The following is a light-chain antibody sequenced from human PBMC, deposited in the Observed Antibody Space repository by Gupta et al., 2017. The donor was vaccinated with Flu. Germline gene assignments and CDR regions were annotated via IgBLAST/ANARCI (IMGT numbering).Light chain of an antibody. V-gene: IGKV3-20*01. CDR2: GSS. Sequence: VLKQSPGPLSLSPGERATLSCRASQSVAGSSLACYLQKPGQAPRLLIYGSSSRATGIPDRFSGSGSGTDFTLTSSRLEPEDFGVYHCQQYGGTLYTFGQGTKLEI. CDR1: QSVAGSS. CDR3: QQYGGTLYT. J-gene: IGKJ2*01.